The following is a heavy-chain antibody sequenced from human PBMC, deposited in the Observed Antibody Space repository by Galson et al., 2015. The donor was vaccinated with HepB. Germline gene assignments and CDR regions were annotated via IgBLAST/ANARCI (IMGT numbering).Heavy chain of an antibody. CDR2: IIPIFGTA. J-gene: IGHJ3*02. CDR1: GGTFSSYA. Sequence: SVKVSCKASGGTFSSYAISWVRQAPGQGLEWMGGIIPIFGTANYAQKFQGRVTITADKSTSTAYMELSSPRSEDTAVYYCARERIPYDSSGYYYRGSAFDIWGQGTMVTVSS. CDR3: ARERIPYDSSGYYYRGSAFDI. V-gene: IGHV1-69*06. D-gene: IGHD3-22*01.